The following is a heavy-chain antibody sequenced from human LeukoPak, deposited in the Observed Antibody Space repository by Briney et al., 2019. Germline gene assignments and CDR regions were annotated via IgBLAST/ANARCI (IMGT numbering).Heavy chain of an antibody. Sequence: GSLRLSCAASGFNFSDYGMHWVRQAPGKGLEWVAVIWYDNGSTYYADSVKGRFTISRDNSRNTLWLQMNSLRAEDTAVYYCATGVNWPASWGQGTLVTVSS. V-gene: IGHV3-33*01. D-gene: IGHD3-10*01. CDR1: GFNFSDYG. CDR3: ATGVNWPAS. J-gene: IGHJ5*02. CDR2: IWYDNGST.